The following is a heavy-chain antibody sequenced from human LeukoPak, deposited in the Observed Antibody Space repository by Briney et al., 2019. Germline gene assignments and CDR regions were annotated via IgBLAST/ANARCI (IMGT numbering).Heavy chain of an antibody. V-gene: IGHV3-11*06. CDR2: ISENSGDT. Sequence: GGSLRLSCVASGFTFSASYMTWVRQPPGKGLEWLSYISENSGDTNYADSVKGRFTVSRGNAKNSLYLQMNSLRVEDTAVYYCARDPRTVRIWGQGTLVTVSS. CDR3: ARDPRTVRI. D-gene: IGHD1-1*01. J-gene: IGHJ4*02. CDR1: GFTFSASY.